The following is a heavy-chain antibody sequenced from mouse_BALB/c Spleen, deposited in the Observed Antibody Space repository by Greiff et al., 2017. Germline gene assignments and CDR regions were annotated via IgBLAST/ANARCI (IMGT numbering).Heavy chain of an antibody. J-gene: IGHJ2*01. CDR2: INPGSGGT. V-gene: IGHV1-54*01. D-gene: IGHD2-1*01. CDR1: GYAFTNYL. Sequence: QVQLQQSGAELVRPGTSVKVSCKASGYAFTNYLIEWVKQRPGQGLEWIGVINPGSGGTNYNEKFKGKATLTSDKSSSTAYMELSSLTSEDSAVYYCARRYGNYPFDYWGQGTTLTVSS. CDR3: ARRYGNYPFDY.